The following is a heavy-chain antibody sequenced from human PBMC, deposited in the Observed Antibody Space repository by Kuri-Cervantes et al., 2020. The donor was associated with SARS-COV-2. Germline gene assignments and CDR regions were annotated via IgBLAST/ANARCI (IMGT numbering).Heavy chain of an antibody. CDR2: ISGSGGST. CDR1: GFTFSSYS. CDR3: AKGVGAFDI. D-gene: IGHD1-26*01. Sequence: GGSLRPSCAASGFTFSSYSMSWVRQAPGKGLEWVSAISGSGGSTYYADSGNGRFTISRDNSTNTLYLQMNSMRAENTAVYYCAKGVGAFDIWGQGTMVTVSS. J-gene: IGHJ3*02. V-gene: IGHV3-23*01.